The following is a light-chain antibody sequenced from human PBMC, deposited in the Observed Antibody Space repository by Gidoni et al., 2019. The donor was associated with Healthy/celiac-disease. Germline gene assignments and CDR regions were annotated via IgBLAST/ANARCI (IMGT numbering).Light chain of an antibody. CDR1: QSVSSN. J-gene: IGKJ1*01. Sequence: IVITQSPATLPVSPGERATLSCRASQSVSSNLAWYQQKPGQAPRLLIYGASTRATGIPARFSGSGSGTEFTLTISSLQSEDFAVYYCQQYNNWPRTFGQGTKVEIK. V-gene: IGKV3-15*01. CDR2: GAS. CDR3: QQYNNWPRT.